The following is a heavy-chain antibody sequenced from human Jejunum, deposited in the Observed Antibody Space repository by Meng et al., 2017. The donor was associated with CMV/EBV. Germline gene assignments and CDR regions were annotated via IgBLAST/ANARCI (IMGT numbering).Heavy chain of an antibody. CDR3: ARDRRNRLKHYGMDV. J-gene: IGHJ6*02. CDR2: IYSDSGT. CDR1: GISVSDNY. Sequence: SGISVSDNYMSWVRQAQGKGLEWVSVIYSDSGTYYADSVRGRFTTSRDTAKNTLYLQLNSLRAEDTAVYYCARDRRNRLKHYGMDVWGQGTTVTVSS. V-gene: IGHV3-66*01.